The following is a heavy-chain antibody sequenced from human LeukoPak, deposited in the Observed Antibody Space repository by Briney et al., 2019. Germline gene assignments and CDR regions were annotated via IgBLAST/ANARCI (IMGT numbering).Heavy chain of an antibody. V-gene: IGHV3-33*01. Sequence: GGSLRLSCAASGFTFSSYGMHWVRQAPGKGLEWVAVIWYDGSNKYYADSVKGRFTISRDNSKNTLYLQMNSLRAEDTAVYYCARALAEWERYYYGMDVWGQGTTVTVSS. J-gene: IGHJ6*02. CDR3: ARALAEWERYYYGMDV. D-gene: IGHD1-26*01. CDR2: IWYDGSNK. CDR1: GFTFSSYG.